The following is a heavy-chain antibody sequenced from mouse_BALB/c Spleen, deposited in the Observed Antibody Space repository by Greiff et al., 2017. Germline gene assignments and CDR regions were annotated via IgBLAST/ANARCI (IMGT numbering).Heavy chain of an antibody. D-gene: IGHD1-1*01. CDR1: GYIFISYW. V-gene: IGHV1S132*01. J-gene: IGHJ1*01. Sequence: QVQLQQSGAELVRPGASVKLSCKTSGYIFISYWIHWVKQRSGQGLEWIARIYPGTGSTYYNEKFKGKATLTADKSSSTAYMQLSSLKSEDSSGYFCASEGSCSSYWYFDVWGAGTTVTVSS. CDR2: IYPGTGST. CDR3: ASEGSCSSYWYFDV.